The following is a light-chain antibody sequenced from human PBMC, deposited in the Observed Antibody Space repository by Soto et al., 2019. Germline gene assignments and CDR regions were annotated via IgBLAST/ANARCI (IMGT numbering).Light chain of an antibody. CDR1: QSVTNNN. V-gene: IGKV3-20*01. J-gene: IGKJ1*01. CDR2: GAS. CDR3: HQYGNSRT. Sequence: EIVLTQSPGTLSLSPGERATLSCRASQSVTNNNLAWYQQKPGQAPRLLIYGASSRATVIPDRFSGSGSGTDFTLTINRLEPEDFAVYYCHQYGNSRTFGQGTRVEVK.